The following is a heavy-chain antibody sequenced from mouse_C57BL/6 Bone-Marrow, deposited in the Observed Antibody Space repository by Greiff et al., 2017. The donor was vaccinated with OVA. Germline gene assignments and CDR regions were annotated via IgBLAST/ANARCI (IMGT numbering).Heavy chain of an antibody. CDR3: TRVLDAMDY. Sequence: EVKLVESGEGLVKPGGSLKLSCAASGFTFSSYAMSWVRQTPEKRLEWVAYISSGGDYIYYADTVKGRFTISRDKARNTLYLQMSSLKSEDTAMYYCTRVLDAMDYWGQGTAVTVSS. CDR2: ISSGGDYI. CDR1: GFTFSSYA. V-gene: IGHV5-9-1*02. J-gene: IGHJ4*01. D-gene: IGHD1-1*01.